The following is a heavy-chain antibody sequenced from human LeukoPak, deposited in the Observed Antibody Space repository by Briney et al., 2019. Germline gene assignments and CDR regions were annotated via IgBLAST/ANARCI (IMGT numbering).Heavy chain of an antibody. J-gene: IGHJ5*02. CDR2: INHSGRT. V-gene: IGHV4-34*01. Sequence: KTSETLSLTCAVFGGSFSGYYWSWIRQPPGKVLEWIGEINHSGRTNYNPSLKSRVTISADTSKNQFSLELRSVTAADTAVYYCARAYYSTSWFPHWGQGALVTVSS. CDR3: ARAYYSTSWFPH. CDR1: GGSFSGYY. D-gene: IGHD3-10*01.